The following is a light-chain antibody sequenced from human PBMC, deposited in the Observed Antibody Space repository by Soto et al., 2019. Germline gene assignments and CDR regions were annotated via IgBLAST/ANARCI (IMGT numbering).Light chain of an antibody. J-gene: IGKJ2*01. CDR2: GAS. CDR1: QSVSNN. V-gene: IGKV3-15*01. Sequence: EIVMTQSPATLSVSPGERATLSCRASQSVSNNLAWYQQKPGQTPWLLIYGASTRATGIPVRFSGSGSGTEFTLTISSLQSEDFAVYYCQQYNNWPPVTFGQGTKLEIK. CDR3: QQYNNWPPVT.